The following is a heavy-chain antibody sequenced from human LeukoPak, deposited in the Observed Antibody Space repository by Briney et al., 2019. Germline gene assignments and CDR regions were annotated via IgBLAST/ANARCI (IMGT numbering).Heavy chain of an antibody. Sequence: GGSRRLSCAASGFTFSSYAMSWVRQAPGEGLEWVSAISGSGGSTYYADSGKGRFTISRDNSKNTLYLQMNSLRAEDTAVYYCAKDWATPRYYDFWSGYYPSFFDYWGQGTLVTVSS. CDR2: ISGSGGST. CDR3: AKDWATPRYYDFWSGYYPSFFDY. CDR1: GFTFSSYA. D-gene: IGHD3-3*01. V-gene: IGHV3-23*01. J-gene: IGHJ4*02.